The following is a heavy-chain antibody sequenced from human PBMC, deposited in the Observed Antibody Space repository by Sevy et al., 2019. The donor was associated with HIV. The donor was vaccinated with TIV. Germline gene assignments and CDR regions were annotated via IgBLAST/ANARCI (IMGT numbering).Heavy chain of an antibody. CDR3: ARAIAAAGSFDY. D-gene: IGHD6-13*01. CDR2: IYYSGST. V-gene: IGHV4-31*03. CDR1: GGSISSGGYY. Sequence: SETLSLTCTVSGGSISSGGYYWSWIRQHPGKGLEWIGYIYYSGSTYYNPSLKSRVTISVDTSKNQFSLKLCSVTAADTAVYYCARAIAAAGSFDYWGQGTLVTVSS. J-gene: IGHJ4*02.